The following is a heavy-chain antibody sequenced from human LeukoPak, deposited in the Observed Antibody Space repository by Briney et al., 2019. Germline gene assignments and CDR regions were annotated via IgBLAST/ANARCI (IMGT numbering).Heavy chain of an antibody. CDR1: GYTFTSYG. CDR2: ISAYNGNT. CDR3: ARAPGAYYYGSGTYYPGVY. Sequence: APVKVSCKASGYTFTSYGISWARQAPGQGLEWMGWISAYNGNTNYAQKLQGRVTMTTDTSTSTAYMELRSLRSDDTAVYYCARAPGAYYYGSGTYYPGVYWGQGTLVTVSS. J-gene: IGHJ4*02. V-gene: IGHV1-18*01. D-gene: IGHD3-10*01.